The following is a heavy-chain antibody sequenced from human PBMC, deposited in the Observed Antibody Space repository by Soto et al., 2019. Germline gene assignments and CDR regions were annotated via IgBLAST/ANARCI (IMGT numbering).Heavy chain of an antibody. J-gene: IGHJ4*02. V-gene: IGHV4-59*08. D-gene: IGHD3-3*01. CDR3: AGYLYDFWSGYYGY. Sequence: QVQLQESGPGLVKPSETLSLTCTVSGGSISSYYWSWIRQPPGKGLEWIGYIYYSGSTNYNPSLKSRVTISVDTSKNQFSLKLSSVTAADTAVYYCAGYLYDFWSGYYGYWGQGTLVTVSS. CDR2: IYYSGST. CDR1: GGSISSYY.